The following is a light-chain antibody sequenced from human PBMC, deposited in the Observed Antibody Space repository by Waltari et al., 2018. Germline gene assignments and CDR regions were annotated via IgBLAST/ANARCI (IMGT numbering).Light chain of an antibody. CDR2: DAS. V-gene: IGKV3-11*01. J-gene: IGKJ1*01. CDR1: QSIGTY. CDR3: QQRSGWPQT. Sequence: EIVLTQSPATLSLSPGESATLSCRASQSIGTYLAWYQQTPGQAPRLLIYDASNRATGIPPRFSGSGSGTDFILTISSLEPEDFAVYYCQQRSGWPQTFGQGTNVEI.